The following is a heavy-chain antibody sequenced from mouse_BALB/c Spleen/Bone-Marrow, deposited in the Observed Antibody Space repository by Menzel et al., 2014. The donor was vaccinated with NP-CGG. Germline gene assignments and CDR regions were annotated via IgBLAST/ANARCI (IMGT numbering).Heavy chain of an antibody. D-gene: IGHD2-1*01. CDR1: GYTCTDYY. V-gene: IGHV1-19*01. CDR3: ARGIYYGNYFDY. Sequence: VQLQQPGPELVKPGASVKMSCKASGYTCTDYYMDWVKQSHGESFEWIGRVNPYNGGTSYNQKFKGKATLTVDKSSSTAYMELNSLTSEDSAVYYCARGIYYGNYFDYWGQGTTLTVSS. CDR2: VNPYNGGT. J-gene: IGHJ2*01.